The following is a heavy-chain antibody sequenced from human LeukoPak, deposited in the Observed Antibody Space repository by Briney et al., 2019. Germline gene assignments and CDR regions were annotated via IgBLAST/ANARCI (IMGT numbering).Heavy chain of an antibody. CDR2: INTDTGNP. Sequence: GASVKVSCKASGYTFTTYAVNWVRQAPGQGLEWMGWINTDTGNPTYAQGFTGRFVFSLDTSVTTAYLQISSLKAEDTAVYYCVRANGYSYGMYYFDYWGQGTLVTVSS. J-gene: IGHJ4*02. CDR3: VRANGYSYGMYYFDY. CDR1: GYTFTTYA. D-gene: IGHD5-18*01. V-gene: IGHV7-4-1*02.